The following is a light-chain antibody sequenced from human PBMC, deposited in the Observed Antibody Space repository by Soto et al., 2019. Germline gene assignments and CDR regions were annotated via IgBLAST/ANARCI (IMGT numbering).Light chain of an antibody. J-gene: IGLJ2*01. CDR2: STG. Sequence: QSVLTQSPSTSGTPGQRVTISCSGSSSNIGRNSVFWYQQLPGAAPKVLIYSTGQRPSGVPDRFSASKSGTSASLAISGLPSEDEADYYCAAWDDSLSVVSFGGGTKLTVL. CDR3: AAWDDSLSVVS. CDR1: SSNIGRNS. V-gene: IGLV1-47*01.